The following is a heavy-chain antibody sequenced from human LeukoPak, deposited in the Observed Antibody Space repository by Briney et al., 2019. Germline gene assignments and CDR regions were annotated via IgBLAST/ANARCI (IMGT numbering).Heavy chain of an antibody. CDR2: IYHSGTI. J-gene: IGHJ4*02. Sequence: PSGTLSLTCAVSGDSISSDYWWNWVRQSPGKGLEWIGEIYHSGTINYNPSLRSRITLSIDKSNNQFSLNLNSVTASDTTVYYCARRSPLVAVTTAHYYDYWGPGTLVTVSS. V-gene: IGHV4-4*02. CDR1: GDSISSDYW. CDR3: ARRSPLVAVTTAHYYDY. D-gene: IGHD2-21*02.